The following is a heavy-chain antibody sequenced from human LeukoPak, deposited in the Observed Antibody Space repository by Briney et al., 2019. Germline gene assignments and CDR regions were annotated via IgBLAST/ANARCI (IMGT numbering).Heavy chain of an antibody. D-gene: IGHD3-3*01. V-gene: IGHV4-34*01. J-gene: IGHJ5*02. Sequence: SETLSLTCAVYGVSFSGYYWSWIRQPPGKGLEWIGEINHSGSTNYNPSLKSRVTISVDTSKNQFSLKLSSVTAADTAVYYCARRRFLEWLPYARGFDPWGQGTLVTVSS. CDR2: INHSGST. CDR3: ARRRFLEWLPYARGFDP. CDR1: GVSFSGYY.